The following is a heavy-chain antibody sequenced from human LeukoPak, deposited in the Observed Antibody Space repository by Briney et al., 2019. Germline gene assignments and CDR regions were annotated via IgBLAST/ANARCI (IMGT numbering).Heavy chain of an antibody. Sequence: SETLSLTCTVSGGSISSYYWSWVRQPPGKGLEWIGYIYYSGSTNYNPSLKSRVTISVDTSKNQFSLKLSSVTAADTAVYYCARIGYDSSGYPISGLDYWAREPWSPSPQ. CDR2: IYYSGST. CDR3: ARIGYDSSGYPISGLDY. CDR1: GGSISSYY. D-gene: IGHD3-22*01. J-gene: IGHJ4*02. V-gene: IGHV4-59*08.